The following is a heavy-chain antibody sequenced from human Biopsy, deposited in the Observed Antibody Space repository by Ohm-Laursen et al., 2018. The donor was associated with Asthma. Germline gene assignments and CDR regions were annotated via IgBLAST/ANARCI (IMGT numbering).Heavy chain of an antibody. CDR3: VRHQYSSSWSTFDY. V-gene: IGHV4-39*01. CDR1: GGSITSSSYY. J-gene: IGHJ4*02. CDR2: MYHSGSP. Sequence: SETLSLTCTVSGGSITSSSYYWGWIRQPPGKGMERIGSMYHSGSPYYHPSLKSRATISVDTSKNQLPLKMSSVTAADTAVYFCVRHQYSSSWSTFDYWGQGALVTVSS. D-gene: IGHD3-22*01.